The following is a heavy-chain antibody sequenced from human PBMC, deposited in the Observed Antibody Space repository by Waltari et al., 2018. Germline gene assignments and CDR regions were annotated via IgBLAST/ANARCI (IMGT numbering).Heavy chain of an antibody. D-gene: IGHD3-9*01. Sequence: EVQLVESGGGLVQPGGSLRLSCAASGFTFSSYGMHWVRQAPGKGLGWVSRINGDGSRTYYADSVKGRFTISRDNAKNTLYLQMNSLSAEDTAIYYCARGHLTGYCNDYWGQGTLVTVSS. V-gene: IGHV3-74*01. J-gene: IGHJ4*02. CDR3: ARGHLTGYCNDY. CDR2: INGDGSRT. CDR1: GFTFSSYG.